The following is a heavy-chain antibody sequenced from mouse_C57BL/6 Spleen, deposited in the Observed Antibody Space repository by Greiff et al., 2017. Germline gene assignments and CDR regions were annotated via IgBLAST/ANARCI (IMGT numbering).Heavy chain of an antibody. CDR2: ISDGGSYT. V-gene: IGHV5-4*01. CDR3: ARAEDYSPYYFEH. Sequence: VQLKESGGGLVKPGGSLKLSCAASGFTFSSYAMSWVRQTPEKRLEWVATISDGGSYTYYPDNVKGRFTISRDNAKNNLYLHMSHLKSEDTAMYYCARAEDYSPYYFEHWGQGTTLTVSS. D-gene: IGHD1-1*02. CDR1: GFTFSSYA. J-gene: IGHJ2*01.